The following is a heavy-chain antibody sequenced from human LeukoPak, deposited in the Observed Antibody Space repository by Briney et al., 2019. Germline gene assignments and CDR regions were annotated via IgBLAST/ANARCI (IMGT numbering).Heavy chain of an antibody. CDR3: ARRVVGGTDYFDY. CDR2: IKIDGTEK. J-gene: IGHJ4*02. CDR1: GFAFCTYW. D-gene: IGHD1-26*01. Sequence: GGSLRLSCAASGFAFCTYWMTWVRQAPGKGLEWVANIKIDGTEKRYADSVKGRFTISKDNAKNSLYLQMSSLRAEDTAVYYCARRVVGGTDYFDYWGQGTLVTVSS. V-gene: IGHV3-7*01.